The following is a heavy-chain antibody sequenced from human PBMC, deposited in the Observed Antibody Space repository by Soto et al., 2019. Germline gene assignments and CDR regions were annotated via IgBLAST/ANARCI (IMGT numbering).Heavy chain of an antibody. CDR1: GFTLMSYA. V-gene: IGHV3-23*01. J-gene: IGHJ6*02. Sequence: GGSLRLASASSGFTLMSYAMSWVRQAPGKGLEWVSAISGSGGSTYYADSVKGRFTISRDNSKNTLYLQMNSLRAEDTAVYYCAKFGYGMDVWGQGTTVTVSS. D-gene: IGHD3-16*01. CDR3: AKFGYGMDV. CDR2: ISGSGGST.